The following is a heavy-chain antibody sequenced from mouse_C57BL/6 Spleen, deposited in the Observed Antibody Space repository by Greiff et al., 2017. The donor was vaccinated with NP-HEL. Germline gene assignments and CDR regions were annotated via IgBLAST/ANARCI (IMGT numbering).Heavy chain of an antibody. CDR2: IDPSDSYT. Sequence: VQLQQPGAELVMPGASVKLSCKASGYTFTSYWMHWVKQRPGQGLEWIGEIDPSDSYTNYNQKFKGKSTLTVDKSSSTAYMQLSSLTSEDSAVYYCARSYYDYDKGFDYWGQGTTLTVSS. CDR3: ARSYYDYDKGFDY. V-gene: IGHV1-69*01. J-gene: IGHJ2*01. CDR1: GYTFTSYW. D-gene: IGHD2-4*01.